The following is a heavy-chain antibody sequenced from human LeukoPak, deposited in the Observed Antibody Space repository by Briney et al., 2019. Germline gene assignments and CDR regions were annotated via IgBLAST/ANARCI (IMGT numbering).Heavy chain of an antibody. V-gene: IGHV4-39*01. CDR2: IYYSGST. CDR3: ARHGSASGWYRSHFDY. J-gene: IGHJ4*02. CDR1: GGSISSSSYY. D-gene: IGHD6-19*01. Sequence: SETLSLTCTVSGGSISSSSYYWGWIRQPPGKGLEWIGSIYYSGSTYYSPSLKSRVTMSVDTSKNQFSLKLSSVTAADTAVYYCARHGSASGWYRSHFDYWGQGTRVTVSS.